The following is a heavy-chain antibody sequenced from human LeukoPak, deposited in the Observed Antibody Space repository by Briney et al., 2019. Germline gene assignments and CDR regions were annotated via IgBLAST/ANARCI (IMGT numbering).Heavy chain of an antibody. CDR2: IRGDGSNK. D-gene: IGHD6-13*01. CDR3: ARAPIAAAGYYFDY. CDR1: GSTFSSHT. Sequence: GGSLRLSCAASGSTFSSHTMNWVRQTPDKGLEWVAFIRGDGSNKLFAEPVEGRFTISRDNSKNTVSLQMNSLRAEDTAVYYCARAPIAAAGYYFDYWGQGTLVTVSS. J-gene: IGHJ4*02. V-gene: IGHV3-30*02.